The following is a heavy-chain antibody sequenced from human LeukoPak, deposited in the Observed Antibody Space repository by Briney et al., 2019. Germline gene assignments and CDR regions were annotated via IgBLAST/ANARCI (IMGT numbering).Heavy chain of an antibody. D-gene: IGHD6-13*01. Sequence: GGSLRLSCAASGFIFSNFDMHWVRQVTGKGLEGVSGITTAGDTYSAGSVKGRFTISRENAKNSLHLQMNSLTAGDTAVYYCARDRGYSNGWYDYWGQGTLVSVSS. CDR3: ARDRGYSNGWYDY. V-gene: IGHV3-13*04. CDR2: ITTAGDT. J-gene: IGHJ4*02. CDR1: GFIFSNFD.